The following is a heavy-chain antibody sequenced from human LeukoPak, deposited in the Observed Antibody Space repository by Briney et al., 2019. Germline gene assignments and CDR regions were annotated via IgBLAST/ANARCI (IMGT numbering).Heavy chain of an antibody. V-gene: IGHV1-8*01. CDR2: MNPNSGNT. D-gene: IGHD3-22*01. CDR1: GYTFTIYD. J-gene: IGHJ4*02. CDR3: ARVTRGYYDRSLPAFDY. Sequence: GASVKVSCKASGYTFTIYDINWVRQATGQGLEWMGWMNPNSGNTGYAQKFQGRVTMTRNTSISTAYIELSSLRSEDTAVYYCARVTRGYYDRSLPAFDYWGQGTLVTVSS.